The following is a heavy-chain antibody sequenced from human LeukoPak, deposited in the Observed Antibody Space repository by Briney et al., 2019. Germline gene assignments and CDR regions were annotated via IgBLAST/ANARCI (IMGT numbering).Heavy chain of an antibody. J-gene: IGHJ4*02. CDR2: IGSSGTTI. CDR1: GFTFSDYY. CDR3: ARDPSVDSALTNYDY. V-gene: IGHV3-11*04. D-gene: IGHD5-18*01. Sequence: GGSLRLSCAASGFTFSDYYMSWIRQAPGKGLEWVSYIGSSGTTIYYADSVKGRFTISRDNAKNSLSLQMNRLKAEDTAVYYCARDPSVDSALTNYDYWGQGTLVTVSS.